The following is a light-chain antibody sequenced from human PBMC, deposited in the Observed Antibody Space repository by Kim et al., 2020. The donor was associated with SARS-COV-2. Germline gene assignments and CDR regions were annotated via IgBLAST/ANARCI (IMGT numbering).Light chain of an antibody. J-gene: IGLJ2*01. Sequence: SYELTQPPSVSVSPGQTASITCSGDNLGNKYACWYQQKPGQSPMLVIYQDNKRPSGIPERISGSNSGNTATLTISGTQAMDVADYFCQASDSNTVVFGGGTQLTVL. CDR1: NLGNKY. CDR2: QDN. CDR3: QASDSNTVV. V-gene: IGLV3-1*01.